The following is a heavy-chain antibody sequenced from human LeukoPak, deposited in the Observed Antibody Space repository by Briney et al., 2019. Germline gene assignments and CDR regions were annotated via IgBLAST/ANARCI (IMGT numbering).Heavy chain of an antibody. V-gene: IGHV3-23*01. Sequence: GGSLRLSCAASGFTFSNYAMSWVRQAPGKGLEWVSTITGSGSGIYYADSMKSRFTISRDNSKNTLYLQINSLRAEDTAVYYCAKWGDYDVLTGYYVSDYWGQGTLVTVSS. CDR2: ITGSGSGI. CDR1: GFTFSNYA. CDR3: AKWGDYDVLTGYYVSDY. J-gene: IGHJ4*02. D-gene: IGHD3-9*01.